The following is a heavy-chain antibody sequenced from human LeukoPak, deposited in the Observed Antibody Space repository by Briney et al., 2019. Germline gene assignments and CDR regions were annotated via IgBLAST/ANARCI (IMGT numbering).Heavy chain of an antibody. Sequence: GGSLRLSCAAYGFTFRTYWMHWVRQAPGKGLVWVSRISSDGRNTIYPDAVKGRFTISRDNTNNILYLQMNSLRGDDTAVYYCARERDLRGAYCMDVWGKGTTVTVSS. CDR2: ISSDGRNT. D-gene: IGHD5/OR15-5a*01. V-gene: IGHV3-74*01. J-gene: IGHJ6*03. CDR3: ARERDLRGAYCMDV. CDR1: GFTFRTYW.